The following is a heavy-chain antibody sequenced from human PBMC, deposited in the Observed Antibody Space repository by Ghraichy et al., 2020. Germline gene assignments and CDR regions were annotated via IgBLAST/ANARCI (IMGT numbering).Heavy chain of an antibody. Sequence: SETLSLTCTVSGGSISSGGYYWSCIRQHPGKGLEWIGYIYYSGSTYYNPSLKSRVTISVDTSKNQFSLKLSSVTAVDTAVYYCARGGGPISSGWYGGMDVWGQGTTVTVSS. V-gene: IGHV4-31*03. CDR3: ARGGGPISSGWYGGMDV. D-gene: IGHD6-19*01. CDR1: GGSISSGGYY. CDR2: IYYSGST. J-gene: IGHJ6*02.